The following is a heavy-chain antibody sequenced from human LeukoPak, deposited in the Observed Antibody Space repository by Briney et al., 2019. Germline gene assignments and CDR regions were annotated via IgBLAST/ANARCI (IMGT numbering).Heavy chain of an antibody. CDR1: GGTFSSYA. V-gene: IGHV1-69*04. CDR2: IIPILGIA. CDR3: ARGGITMIVEDY. D-gene: IGHD3-22*01. Sequence: ASVKVSCKASGGTFSSYAISWVRQAPGQGLEWMGRIIPILGIANYAQKFQGRVTITADKSTSTAYMELSSLRSEDTAVYCCARGGITMIVEDYWGQGTLVTVSS. J-gene: IGHJ4*02.